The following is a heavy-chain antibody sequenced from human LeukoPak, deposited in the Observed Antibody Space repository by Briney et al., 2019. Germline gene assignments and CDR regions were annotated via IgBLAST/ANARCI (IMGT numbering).Heavy chain of an antibody. CDR1: GFTVSSNY. CDR2: IYSGGST. V-gene: IGHV3-66*01. J-gene: IGHJ4*02. Sequence: GGSLRLSCAASGFTVSSNYMGWVRQAPGKGLEWVSVIYSGGSTYYPDSVKGRFTISRDNSKNTLYLQMNSLRAEDTAVFYCARELGTGFDSWGQGTLVTVSS. CDR3: ARELGTGFDS.